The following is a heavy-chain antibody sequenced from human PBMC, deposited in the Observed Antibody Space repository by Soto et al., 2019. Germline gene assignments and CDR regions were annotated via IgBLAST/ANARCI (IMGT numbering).Heavy chain of an antibody. CDR3: ARANYYGSPGDFDY. V-gene: IGHV3-48*01. CDR2: ISSSSSTI. J-gene: IGHJ4*02. CDR1: GFTFSSYS. D-gene: IGHD3-10*01. Sequence: EVQLVEPGGGLVQPGGSLRLSCAASGFTFSSYSMNWVSQAPGKGLEWVSYISSSSSTIYYADSVKGRFTISRDNAKNSLYLQMNSLRAEDTAVYYCARANYYGSPGDFDYWGQGTLVTVSS.